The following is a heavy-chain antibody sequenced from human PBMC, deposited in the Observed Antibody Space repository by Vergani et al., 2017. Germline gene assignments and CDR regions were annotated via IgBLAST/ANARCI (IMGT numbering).Heavy chain of an antibody. J-gene: IGHJ4*02. CDR2: IRGSGGST. CDR3: AGEITMIVATTMYDFDY. V-gene: IGHV3-23*01. D-gene: IGHD3-22*01. Sequence: VQLLESGGGLVQPGGSLRLSCAASGFTFSSYAMSRVRQAPGKWLEWVSAIRGSGGSTYYADSVKGRFTISRDNFKNTLYLQMNSLRAEDTAVYYSAGEITMIVATTMYDFDYWGQGTLVTVSS. CDR1: GFTFSSYA.